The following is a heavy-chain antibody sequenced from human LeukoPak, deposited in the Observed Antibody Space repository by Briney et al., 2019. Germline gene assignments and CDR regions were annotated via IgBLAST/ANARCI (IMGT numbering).Heavy chain of an antibody. J-gene: IGHJ4*02. CDR2: IKKDGSDK. CDR3: ARVRSGYYSDY. V-gene: IGHV3-7*01. CDR1: GFTFSSYR. Sequence: GGSLRLSCAASGFTFSSYRMTWVRQAPGKALEWVANIKKDGSDKYYVDSVRGRFTISRDNAKNSLYLQMNSLRAEDTAVYYCARVRSGYYSDYWGQGTLVTVSS. D-gene: IGHD3-22*01.